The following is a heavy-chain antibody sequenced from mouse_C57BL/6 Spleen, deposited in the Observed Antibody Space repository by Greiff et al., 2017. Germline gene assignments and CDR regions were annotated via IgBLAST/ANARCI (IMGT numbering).Heavy chain of an antibody. J-gene: IGHJ4*01. Sequence: QVQLQQPGAELVRPGSSVKLSCKASGYTFTSYWMHWVKQRPIQGLEWIGNIDPSDSETHYNQKFKDKATLTVDKSSSTAYMQLSSLTSAGSAVSYSARSITPLYTMDSSGLGASVSVSS. CDR3: ARSITPLYTMDS. V-gene: IGHV1-52*01. D-gene: IGHD1-2*01. CDR1: GYTFTSYW. CDR2: IDPSDSET.